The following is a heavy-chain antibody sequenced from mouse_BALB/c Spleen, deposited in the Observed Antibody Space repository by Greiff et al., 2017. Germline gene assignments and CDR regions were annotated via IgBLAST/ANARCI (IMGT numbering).Heavy chain of an antibody. CDR1: GYTFTSYW. V-gene: IGHV1S127*01. Sequence: QVQLQQSGPELVRPGASVKMSCKASGYTFTSYWMHWVKQRPGQGLEWIGMIDPSNSETRLNQKFKDKATLTADTSSSTAYMQLSSLTSEDSAVYFCARPYGNSAMDYWGQGTSVTVSS. D-gene: IGHD2-1*01. CDR3: ARPYGNSAMDY. CDR2: IDPSNSET. J-gene: IGHJ4*01.